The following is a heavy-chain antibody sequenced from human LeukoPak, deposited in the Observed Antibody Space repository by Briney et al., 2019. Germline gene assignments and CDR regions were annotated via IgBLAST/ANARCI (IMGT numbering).Heavy chain of an antibody. V-gene: IGHV4-59*01. CDR2: IYYSGST. Sequence: PSETLSLTCTVSGGSISSYYWSWIRQPPGKGLEWLGYIYYSGSTNYNPSLKSRVTISVDTSKNQFSLKLSSVTAADTAVYYCARDLTDYYDSSGYYMSGWFDPWGQGTLVTVSS. D-gene: IGHD3-22*01. CDR1: GGSISSYY. J-gene: IGHJ5*02. CDR3: ARDLTDYYDSSGYYMSGWFDP.